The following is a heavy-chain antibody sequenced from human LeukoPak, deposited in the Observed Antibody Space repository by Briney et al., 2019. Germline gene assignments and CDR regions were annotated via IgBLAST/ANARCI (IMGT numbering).Heavy chain of an antibody. V-gene: IGHV3-30*04. D-gene: IGHD6-19*01. J-gene: IGHJ4*02. CDR1: GFTFSIYA. CDR3: ARAVVGKEDLDY. CDR2: ISHDGSTT. Sequence: GGSLRLSCAASGFTFSIYAIHWVRQAPGKGLEWVAVISHDGSTTYYADSVKGRFTISGDNSKNTLYLQMDTLGAEDTAVYYCARAVVGKEDLDYWGQGTLVTVSS.